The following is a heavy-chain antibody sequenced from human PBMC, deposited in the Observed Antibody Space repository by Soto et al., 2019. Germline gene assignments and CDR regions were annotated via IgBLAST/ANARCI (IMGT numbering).Heavy chain of an antibody. D-gene: IGHD2-2*03. CDR2: IYYSGST. V-gene: IGHV4-30-4*01. CDR1: GGSISSGDYY. J-gene: IGHJ6*02. CDR3: ARVLDIVVVPAAMGALDV. Sequence: SETLSLTCTVSGGSISSGDYYWSWIRQPPGKGLEWIGYIYYSGSTYYNPSLKSRVTISVDTSKNQFSLKLSSVTAADTAVYYCARVLDIVVVPAAMGALDVWGQGTTVTVSS.